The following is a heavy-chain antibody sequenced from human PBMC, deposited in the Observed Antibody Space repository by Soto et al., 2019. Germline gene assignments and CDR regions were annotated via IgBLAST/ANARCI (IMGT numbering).Heavy chain of an antibody. CDR2: ISGSGGST. V-gene: IGHV3-23*01. CDR1: GFTFSSYA. J-gene: IGHJ4*02. Sequence: EVQLLESGGGLVQPGGSLRLSCAASGFTFSSYAMSWVRQAPGKGLQWVSAISGSGGSTYYADSVKGRFTISRDNSKNTLYLQMNSLRAEDTAVYYSAKVVGYSGYDGIFDYWGQGTLVTVSS. CDR3: AKVVGYSGYDGIFDY. D-gene: IGHD5-12*01.